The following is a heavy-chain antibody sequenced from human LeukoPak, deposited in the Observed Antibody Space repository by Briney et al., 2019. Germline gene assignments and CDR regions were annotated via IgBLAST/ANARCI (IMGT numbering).Heavy chain of an antibody. CDR2: ISGSGGST. J-gene: IGHJ4*02. CDR3: ARDEYSSSLDY. D-gene: IGHD6-6*01. V-gene: IGHV3-23*01. CDR1: GFTFSNYA. Sequence: GGSLILSSAASGFTFSNYAMTWVRQAPGKGLEWVSAISGSGGSTYYADSVKGRFTISRDSSKNALYLQMNTLRAEDTAVYYCARDEYSSSLDYWGQGTLVTVSS.